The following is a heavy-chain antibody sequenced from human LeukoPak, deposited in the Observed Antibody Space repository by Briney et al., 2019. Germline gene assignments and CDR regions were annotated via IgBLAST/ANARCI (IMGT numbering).Heavy chain of an antibody. J-gene: IGHJ4*02. CDR2: ISSSSRTI. CDR3: AKGSPRGGLDS. Sequence: GGPLRLSCAASDVTLSTFTMHWVRQAPGKGLEWVSSISSSSRTINYADSVQGRFTVSRDNANNSMYLQMNELRREDTAVYYCAKGSPRGGLDSWGQGTLVTVSS. D-gene: IGHD1-14*01. V-gene: IGHV3-48*01. CDR1: DVTLSTFT.